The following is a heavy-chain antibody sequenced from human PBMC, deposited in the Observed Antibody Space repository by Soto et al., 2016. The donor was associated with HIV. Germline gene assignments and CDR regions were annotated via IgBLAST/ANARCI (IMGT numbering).Heavy chain of an antibody. CDR1: GFTFSSYA. CDR3: ARKGRSMIVVDNDAFDI. J-gene: IGHJ3*02. D-gene: IGHD3-22*01. Sequence: EVQLLESGGGLVQPGGSLRLSCAASGFTFSSYAMSWVRQAPGKGLEWVSAISGSGGSTYYADSVKGRFTISRDNSKNTLYLQMNSLRAEDTAVYYCARKGRSMIVVDNDAFDIWGQGTMVTVSS. CDR2: ISGSGGST. V-gene: IGHV3-23*01.